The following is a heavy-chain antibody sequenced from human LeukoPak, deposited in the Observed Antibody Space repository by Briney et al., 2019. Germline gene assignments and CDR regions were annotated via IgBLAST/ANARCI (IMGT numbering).Heavy chain of an antibody. Sequence: SETLSLTCTVSGGSISSGGYYWSWIRQHPGKGLEWIGYTYYSGTTYYNPSLKSRVTISLDTSKNQFSLKLSSVTAADTAIYFCARDRSGYSLFDSWGQGTLVTVSS. CDR1: GGSISSGGYY. CDR2: TYYSGTT. V-gene: IGHV4-31*03. D-gene: IGHD3-3*01. CDR3: ARDRSGYSLFDS. J-gene: IGHJ4*02.